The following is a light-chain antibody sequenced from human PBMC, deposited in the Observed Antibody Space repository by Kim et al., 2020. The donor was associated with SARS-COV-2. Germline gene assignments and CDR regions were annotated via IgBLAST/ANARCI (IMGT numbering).Light chain of an antibody. CDR2: DVN. V-gene: IGLV2-11*01. CDR3: CSYAGNYIRV. CDR1: SSDVGGYNY. Sequence: GQSVTISCTGTSSDVGGYNYVSWYQHHPGKAPKFMIYDVNKRPSGVPDRFSGSKSGNTASLTISGLQAEDEADYYCCSYAGNYIRVFGGGTQLTVL. J-gene: IGLJ3*02.